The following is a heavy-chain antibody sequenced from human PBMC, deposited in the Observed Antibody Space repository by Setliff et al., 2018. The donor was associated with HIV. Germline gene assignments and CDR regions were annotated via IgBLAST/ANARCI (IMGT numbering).Heavy chain of an antibody. CDR3: ARARGRLSDFDI. V-gene: IGHV1-46*01. CDR2: INPSGGST. D-gene: IGHD3-10*01. CDR1: GYTFTSYY. Sequence: GASVKVSCKASGYTFTSYYIHWVRQAPGQGLEWMGIINPSGGSTNYAQKFQDRVTMTRDKSTTTVYMDLRSLRSEDTAVYYCARARGRLSDFDIWGQGTMVTVSS. J-gene: IGHJ3*02.